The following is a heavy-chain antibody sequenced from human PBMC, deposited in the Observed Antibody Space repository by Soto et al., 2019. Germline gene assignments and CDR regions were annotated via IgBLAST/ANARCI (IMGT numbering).Heavy chain of an antibody. V-gene: IGHV2-5*02. CDR1: GFSLNTRGVA. J-gene: IGHJ6*02. D-gene: IGHD3-9*01. Sequence: ITLKESGPTLVKPTQTLTLTCTLSGFSLNTRGVALVWIRQPPGKALEWLALIYWDDDKRYSPSLKSRLTIIRDTSKHQVVLTMTNVDPVDTATYFCAHLDPKPQALDVWGQGTTVTVSS. CDR2: IYWDDDK. CDR3: AHLDPKPQALDV.